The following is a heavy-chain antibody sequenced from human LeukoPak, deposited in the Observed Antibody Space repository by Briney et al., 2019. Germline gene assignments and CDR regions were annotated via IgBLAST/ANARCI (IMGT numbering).Heavy chain of an antibody. Sequence: ASVKVSCKASGYTFTSYGISWVRQAPGQGLEWMGWISAYNGNTNYAQKLQGRVTMTRNTSISTAYMELSSLRSEDTAVYYCARGQQLGDFDYRGQGTLVTVSS. V-gene: IGHV1-18*01. CDR3: ARGQQLGDFDY. J-gene: IGHJ4*02. CDR2: ISAYNGNT. CDR1: GYTFTSYG. D-gene: IGHD6-13*01.